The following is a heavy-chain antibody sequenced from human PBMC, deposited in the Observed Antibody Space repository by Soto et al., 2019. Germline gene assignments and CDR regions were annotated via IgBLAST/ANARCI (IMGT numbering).Heavy chain of an antibody. Sequence: PGESLKISCKGSGYSFTSYWISWVRQMPGKGLEWMGRIDPSDSYTNYSPSFQGHVTISADKSISTAYLQWSSLKASDTAMYYCATTNSSSWYFNYYYYGMDVWGQGTTVTVSS. CDR3: ATTNSSSWYFNYYYYGMDV. CDR2: IDPSDSYT. V-gene: IGHV5-10-1*01. J-gene: IGHJ6*02. CDR1: GYSFTSYW. D-gene: IGHD6-13*01.